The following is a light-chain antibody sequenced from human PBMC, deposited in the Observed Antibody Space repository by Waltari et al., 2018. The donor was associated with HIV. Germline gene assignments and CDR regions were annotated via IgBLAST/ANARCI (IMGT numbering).Light chain of an antibody. CDR3: QQSTNWPPGVT. V-gene: IGKV3-11*01. Sequence: ELVLTQSPATLSLSPGERATLSCTPSQRVGTFLAWYQHKPGQPPRLLIYDSSTRAAGIPVRFTGRGSGTDFTLTISSLEPEDFAIYYCQQSTNWPPGVTFGGGTRVEIK. CDR2: DSS. CDR1: QRVGTF. J-gene: IGKJ4*01.